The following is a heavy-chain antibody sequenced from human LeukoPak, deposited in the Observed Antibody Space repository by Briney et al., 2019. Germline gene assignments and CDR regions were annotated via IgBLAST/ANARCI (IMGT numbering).Heavy chain of an antibody. J-gene: IGHJ5*02. CDR2: ISGSGGST. CDR3: AKSLFTTRNDWFDP. V-gene: IGHV3-23*01. Sequence: GSLTLSCAASGFTFISYAMSWVRQAPGKGLEWVAAISGSGGSTYYADSGKGRFTISRDNSKNTLYLQMNSLRAEDTAVYYCAKSLFTTRNDWFDPWGEGTLVSVSS. D-gene: IGHD1-14*01. CDR1: GFTFISYA.